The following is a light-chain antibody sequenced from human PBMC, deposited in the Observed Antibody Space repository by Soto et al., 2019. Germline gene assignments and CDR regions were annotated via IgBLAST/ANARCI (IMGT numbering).Light chain of an antibody. CDR2: EVR. Sequence: QSVLTHPASVSGSPGQSITISCSGTSRDVGAYNLVSWYQQFPGKGPKLLIYEVRHRPSGVSYRFSGSKSGNTASLTISSLLPEDEAVYFCSSFSSRNALVFGGGTKVTVL. J-gene: IGLJ2*01. CDR1: SRDVGAYNL. V-gene: IGLV2-14*01. CDR3: SSFSSRNALV.